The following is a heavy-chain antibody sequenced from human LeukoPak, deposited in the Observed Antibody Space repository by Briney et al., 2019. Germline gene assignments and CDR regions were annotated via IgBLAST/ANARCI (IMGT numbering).Heavy chain of an antibody. D-gene: IGHD1-14*01. CDR2: FDPEDGET. Sequence: ASVKVSCKVSGYTLTELSMHWVRQPPGKGLEWMGGFDPEDGETIYAQKFQGRVTMTEDTSTDTACMELSSLRSEDTAVYYCATDLLRNPLGVWFDPWGQGTLVTVSS. V-gene: IGHV1-24*01. CDR1: GYTLTELS. CDR3: ATDLLRNPLGVWFDP. J-gene: IGHJ5*02.